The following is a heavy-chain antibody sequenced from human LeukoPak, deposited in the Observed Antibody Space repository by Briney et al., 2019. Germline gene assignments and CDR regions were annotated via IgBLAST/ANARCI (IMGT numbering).Heavy chain of an antibody. Sequence: PSETLSLTCTVSGDAIRNGAYCWNWIRQHPGKGLEWIGYIYYTGNPYYNPSLKSRVTISVDTSKNQFSLKLSSVTAADTAVYYCARGFGYSYGHGNEDIDYWGQGTLVTVSS. V-gene: IGHV4-31*03. CDR1: GDAIRNGAYC. CDR3: ARGFGYSYGHGNEDIDY. J-gene: IGHJ4*02. CDR2: IYYTGNP. D-gene: IGHD5-18*01.